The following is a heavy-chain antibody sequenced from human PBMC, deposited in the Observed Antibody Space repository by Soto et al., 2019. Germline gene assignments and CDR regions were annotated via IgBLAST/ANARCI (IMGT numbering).Heavy chain of an antibody. CDR3: ARILSAEVGALEY. V-gene: IGHV1-2*02. Sequence: QVQLVQSGAEVKKPGASVKVSCKASGYTFTDYHIHWVRQAPGQGLEWMGWIRPDTGGTSYAQKFQGRVTTTRDSSFSAAYMDLTRLRSDDTAVYYCARILSAEVGALEYWGQGTLVTVSS. CDR2: IRPDTGGT. J-gene: IGHJ4*02. D-gene: IGHD1-26*01. CDR1: GYTFTDYH.